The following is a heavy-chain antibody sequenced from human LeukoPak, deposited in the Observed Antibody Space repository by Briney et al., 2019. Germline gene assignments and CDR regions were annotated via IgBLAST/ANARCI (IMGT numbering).Heavy chain of an antibody. CDR1: GGSFSGYY. J-gene: IGHJ3*02. CDR2: INHSGST. Sequence: PSETLSLTCAVYGGSFSGYYWSWIRQPPGKGLEWIGEINHSGSTNYNPSLKSRVTISVDTSKNQFSLKLSSVTAADTAVYYCARASPSYVWGSYRYNIAFDIWGQGTMVTVSS. D-gene: IGHD3-16*02. V-gene: IGHV4-34*01. CDR3: ARASPSYVWGSYRYNIAFDI.